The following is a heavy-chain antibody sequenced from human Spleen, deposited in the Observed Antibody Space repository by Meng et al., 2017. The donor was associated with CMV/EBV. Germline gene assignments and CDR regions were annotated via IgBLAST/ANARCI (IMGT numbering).Heavy chain of an antibody. D-gene: IGHD3-10*01. CDR3: ARDMSYYGSGSHVHY. CDR2: IIPILGIA. CDR1: GGTFSSYA. J-gene: IGHJ4*02. Sequence: SGGTFSSYAISWVRQAPGQGLEWMGGIIPILGIANYAQKFQGRVTITADKSTSTAYMELSSLRSEDTAVYYCARDMSYYGSGSHVHYWGQGTLVTVSS. V-gene: IGHV1-69*10.